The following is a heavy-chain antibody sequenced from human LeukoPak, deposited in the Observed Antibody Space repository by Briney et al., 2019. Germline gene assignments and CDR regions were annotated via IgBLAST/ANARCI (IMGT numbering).Heavy chain of an antibody. V-gene: IGHV4-61*01. J-gene: IGHJ3*02. CDR3: AGDQGGSAHRHAFDI. CDR2: MYHTRSS. Sequence: SETLSLTCTVSGGSISSSFYYWGWIRQPPGKGLEWIGYMYHTRSSIYSPSLKSRLTISVDTSKNQFSLNLSSMTAADTAVYYCAGDQGGSAHRHAFDIWGQGTLVTVSS. D-gene: IGHD1-26*01. CDR1: GGSISSSFYY.